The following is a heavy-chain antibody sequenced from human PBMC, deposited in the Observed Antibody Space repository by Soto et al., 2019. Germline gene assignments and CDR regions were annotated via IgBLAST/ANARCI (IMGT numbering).Heavy chain of an antibody. V-gene: IGHV3-21*01. Sequence: GGSLRLSCAASGFTFSSYSMNWVRQAPGKGLEWVSSISSSSSYIYYADSVKGRFTISRDNAKNSLYVQMNSLRAGDTAVYYCARDSPPDYDFWSGYYNRGYYGMDVWGQGTTVTVSS. CDR3: ARDSPPDYDFWSGYYNRGYYGMDV. J-gene: IGHJ6*02. D-gene: IGHD3-3*01. CDR1: GFTFSSYS. CDR2: ISSSSSYI.